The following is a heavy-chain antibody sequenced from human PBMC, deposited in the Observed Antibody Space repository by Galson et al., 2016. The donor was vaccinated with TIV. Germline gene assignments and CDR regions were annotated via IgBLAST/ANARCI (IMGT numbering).Heavy chain of an antibody. Sequence: EPLSLPCSVSGDSINNYFWNWFRQSPGKGLEWIGDIYQSGSTNYNPSLKSRVTISIDTSKRQFSLKLYSVTAADTAVYYCARDKSRRGCFDPWGQGTLVIVSS. CDR2: IYQSGST. J-gene: IGHJ5*02. V-gene: IGHV4-59*01. CDR3: ARDKSRRGCFDP. CDR1: GDSINNYF.